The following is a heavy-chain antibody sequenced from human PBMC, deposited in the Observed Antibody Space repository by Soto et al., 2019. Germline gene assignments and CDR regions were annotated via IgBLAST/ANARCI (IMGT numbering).Heavy chain of an antibody. CDR1: GFSFSSHG. CDR3: AKDRLPTTITTPWFDP. J-gene: IGHJ5*02. Sequence: GGSLRLSCEASGFSFSSHGMHWVRQAPGKGLEWLAVISYDGNNKYYADSVKGRFSISRDNYKNTLYLQMNSLRAEDTAVYYCAKDRLPTTITTPWFDPWGQGTLVTVSS. V-gene: IGHV3-30*18. CDR2: ISYDGNNK. D-gene: IGHD4-17*01.